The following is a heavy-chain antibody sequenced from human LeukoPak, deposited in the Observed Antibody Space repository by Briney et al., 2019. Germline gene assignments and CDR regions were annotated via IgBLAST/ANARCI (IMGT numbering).Heavy chain of an antibody. CDR1: GYTFTGYY. Sequence: SGESLKISCRASGYTFTGYYMHWVRQAPGQGLEWMGWINPNSGGTNYAQKFQGRVTMTRDTSISTAYMELSRLRSDDTAVYYCARAPYYDYVWASDYWGQGTLVTVSS. J-gene: IGHJ4*02. D-gene: IGHD3-16*01. CDR3: ARAPYYDYVWASDY. V-gene: IGHV1-2*02. CDR2: INPNSGGT.